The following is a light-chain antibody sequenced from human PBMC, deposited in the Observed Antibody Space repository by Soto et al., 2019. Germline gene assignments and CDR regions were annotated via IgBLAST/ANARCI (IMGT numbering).Light chain of an antibody. CDR3: QQHNTWPRT. V-gene: IGKV3-15*01. Sequence: EIVLTQSPGTLSLSPGERATLSCRASQSVSYSYLAWYQQKPGQAPRLLIYGASTRATGMPARFSGSGSGTEFTLTISSLQSEDFAVYYCQQHNTWPRTFGGGTKVDIK. CDR2: GAS. J-gene: IGKJ4*01. CDR1: QSVSYSY.